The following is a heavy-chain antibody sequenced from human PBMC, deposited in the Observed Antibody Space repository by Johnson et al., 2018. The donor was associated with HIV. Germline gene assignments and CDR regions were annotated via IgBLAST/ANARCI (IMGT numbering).Heavy chain of an antibody. V-gene: IGHV3-23*04. J-gene: IGHJ3*02. D-gene: IGHD3-3*01. Sequence: VQLVESGGGVVQPGGSLRLSCAASGFTFSSYAMSWVRQAPGKGLEWVSAISGSGGSTYYADSVKGRFTISRDNSKNTLYLQMNSLRAEDTAVYYCAKMGTGRSKIQFLEWLPIPHAFDIWGQGTMVIVSS. CDR2: ISGSGGST. CDR1: GFTFSSYA. CDR3: AKMGTGRSKIQFLEWLPIPHAFDI.